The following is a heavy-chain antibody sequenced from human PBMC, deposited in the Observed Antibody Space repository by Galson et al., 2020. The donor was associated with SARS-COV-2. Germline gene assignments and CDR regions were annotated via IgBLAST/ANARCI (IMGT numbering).Heavy chain of an antibody. J-gene: IGHJ6*02. CDR3: ARDSGYYGSGTYNYFGMDV. Sequence: ALETLSLTCTVSGGSISSYYWSWVRQPPGKGLEWIGDIFYNGSTNYNPSLRGRVTISVDTSKNQFSLKLRSVTAADTAVYFCARDSGYYGSGTYNYFGMDVWGQGTTVTVSS. D-gene: IGHD3-10*01. V-gene: IGHV4-59*01. CDR1: GGSISSYY. CDR2: IFYNGST.